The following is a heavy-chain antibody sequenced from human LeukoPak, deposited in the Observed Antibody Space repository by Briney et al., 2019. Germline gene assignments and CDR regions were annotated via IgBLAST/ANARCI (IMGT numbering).Heavy chain of an antibody. V-gene: IGHV3-21*01. CDR2: ISSSSSYI. D-gene: IGHD3-9*01. Sequence: GGSLRLSCAASGFTFSSYSMNWVRQAPGKGLEWVSSISSSSSYIYYADSVKGRFTISRDNAKNSLYLQMNSLGAEDTAVYYCAREADFDWLPFDYWGQGTLVTVSS. CDR1: GFTFSSYS. CDR3: AREADFDWLPFDY. J-gene: IGHJ4*02.